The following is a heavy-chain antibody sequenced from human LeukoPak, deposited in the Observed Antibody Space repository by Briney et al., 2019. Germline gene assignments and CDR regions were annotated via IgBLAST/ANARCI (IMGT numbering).Heavy chain of an antibody. CDR2: INPSGGST. Sequence: GASVKVSCKASGYTFTSYYMHWVRQAPGQGLEWMGIINPSGGSTSYARKFQGRVTMARDTSTSTVYMELSSLRSEDTAVYYCARAVCSSTSCPLGPFDYWGQGTLVTVSS. V-gene: IGHV1-46*01. CDR1: GYTFTSYY. J-gene: IGHJ4*02. D-gene: IGHD2-2*01. CDR3: ARAVCSSTSCPLGPFDY.